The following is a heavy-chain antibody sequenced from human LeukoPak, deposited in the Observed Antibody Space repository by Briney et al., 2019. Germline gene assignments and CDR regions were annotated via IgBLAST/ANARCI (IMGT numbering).Heavy chain of an antibody. D-gene: IGHD3-3*01. CDR2: FDPEDGET. V-gene: IGHV1-24*01. CDR1: GYTLTELS. Sequence: ASVKVSCKVSGYTLTELSMHWVRQAPGKGLEWMGGFDPEDGETIYAQKFQGRVTMTEDTSTDTAYMELSSLRSEDTAVYYCATVRPSATIFGVVTSTDYYLDYWGQGTLVTVSS. J-gene: IGHJ4*02. CDR3: ATVRPSATIFGVVTSTDYYLDY.